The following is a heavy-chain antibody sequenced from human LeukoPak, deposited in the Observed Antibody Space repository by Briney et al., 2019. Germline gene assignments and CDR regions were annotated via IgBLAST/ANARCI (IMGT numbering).Heavy chain of an antibody. D-gene: IGHD6-13*01. CDR2: IYYSGST. Sequence: SETLSLTCTVSGGSISSSSYYWGWIRQPPGKGLEWTGSIYYSGSTYYNPSLKSRVTISVDTSKNQFSLKLSSVTAADTAVYYCARVYSSSWYLYYYYYMDVWGKGTTVTVSS. CDR1: GGSISSSSYY. CDR3: ARVYSSSWYLYYYYYMDV. J-gene: IGHJ6*03. V-gene: IGHV4-39*07.